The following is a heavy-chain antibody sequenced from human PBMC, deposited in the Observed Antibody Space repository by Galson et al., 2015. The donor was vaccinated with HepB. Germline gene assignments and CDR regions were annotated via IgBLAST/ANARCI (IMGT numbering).Heavy chain of an antibody. CDR3: ARDLGFGLDY. CDR2: IWYDGSIE. J-gene: IGHJ4*02. V-gene: IGHV3-33*08. CDR1: GFTFSNYG. Sequence: SLRLSCAASGFTFSNYGMYWARQAPGKGLEWVAVIWYDGSIEYYRDSVRGRFTVSRDNSRNTLYLQLSSLRAEDTAVYYCARDLGFGLDYWGQGTLVIVSS. D-gene: IGHD3-16*01.